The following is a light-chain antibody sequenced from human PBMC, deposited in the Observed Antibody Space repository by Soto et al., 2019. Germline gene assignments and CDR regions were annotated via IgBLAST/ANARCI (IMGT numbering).Light chain of an antibody. Sequence: AIQMTQSPSSLSASVGDRVTITCRASQGIRSELGWYQQKPGKAPNLLIYTASSLQSGVPPRFSGSGSGTDFTLTISSLQPEDFAIYYCQQANRVPLSFGQGTRLEIK. CDR1: QGIRSE. J-gene: IGKJ5*01. CDR3: QQANRVPLS. V-gene: IGKV1-6*01. CDR2: TAS.